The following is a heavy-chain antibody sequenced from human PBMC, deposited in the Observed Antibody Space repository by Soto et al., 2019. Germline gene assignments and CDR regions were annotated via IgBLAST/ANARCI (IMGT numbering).Heavy chain of an antibody. Sequence: ASVKVSCKASGYTFTSYDINWVRQATGQGLEWMGWMNPNSGNTGYAQKFQGRVTMTRDTSISTAYMELSSLSSDETAIYYCARLQIEVAGTNWGQGTLVTVSS. CDR2: MNPNSGNT. D-gene: IGHD6-19*01. J-gene: IGHJ4*02. CDR1: GYTFTSYD. CDR3: ARLQIEVAGTN. V-gene: IGHV1-8*01.